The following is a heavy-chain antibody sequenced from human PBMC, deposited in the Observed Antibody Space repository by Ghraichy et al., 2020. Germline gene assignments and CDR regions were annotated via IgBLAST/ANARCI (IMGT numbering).Heavy chain of an antibody. CDR3: AKEGSTGTNYLYDS. V-gene: IGHV3-30*18. Sequence: GGSLRLSCAASGFTFSSFGMHWVRQAPGKGLDWVAVVSFHGTVQYYADSVKGRFTISRDNSKNMLYLEMNSLITEDTGVYYCAKEGSTGTNYLYDSWGQGTLVTVAS. CDR2: VSFHGTVQ. D-gene: IGHD4/OR15-4a*01. J-gene: IGHJ4*02. CDR1: GFTFSSFG.